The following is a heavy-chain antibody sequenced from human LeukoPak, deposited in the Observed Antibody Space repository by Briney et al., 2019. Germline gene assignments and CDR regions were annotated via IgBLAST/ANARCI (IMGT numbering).Heavy chain of an antibody. J-gene: IGHJ5*02. CDR1: GYTFTSFG. D-gene: IGHD3-10*01. Sequence: ASVKVSCKAVGYTFTSFGISWVRQAPGQGLEWMGWISAYNGNTNYAQKLRGRVTMTTDTSTSTAFMELRSLRSADTAVYYCAREENGSGSYHFDPWGQGTLVTVSS. CDR2: ISAYNGNT. CDR3: AREENGSGSYHFDP. V-gene: IGHV1-18*01.